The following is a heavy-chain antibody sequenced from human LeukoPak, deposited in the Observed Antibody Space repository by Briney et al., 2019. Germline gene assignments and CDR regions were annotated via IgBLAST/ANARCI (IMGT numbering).Heavy chain of an antibody. CDR1: GLTLTNAW. J-gene: IGHJ4*02. Sequence: GGSLRLSCSASGLTLTNAWMNWVRQAPGEGLDWVGRIARKTDGGATDYAAPVKGRFTISRDDSKNTLNPQMNSLKTEDTAVYYCTTGIRGDWGQGTLVTVSS. D-gene: IGHD3-10*01. CDR3: TTGIRGD. V-gene: IGHV3-15*07. CDR2: IARKTDGGAT.